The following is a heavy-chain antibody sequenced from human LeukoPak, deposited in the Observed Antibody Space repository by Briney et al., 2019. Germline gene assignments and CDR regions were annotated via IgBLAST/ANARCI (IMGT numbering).Heavy chain of an antibody. CDR2: IYISGST. Sequence: SETLSLTCTVSGGSISYYYWSWIRQPAGGGLEWLGRIYISGSTNYNPSLKSRVTISIDKSNNQFFLKLNSVTAADTAVYYCARESPTYSSGWYKDFWGQGTLVTVSS. CDR1: GGSISYYY. J-gene: IGHJ4*02. CDR3: ARESPTYSSGWYKDF. D-gene: IGHD6-19*01. V-gene: IGHV4-4*07.